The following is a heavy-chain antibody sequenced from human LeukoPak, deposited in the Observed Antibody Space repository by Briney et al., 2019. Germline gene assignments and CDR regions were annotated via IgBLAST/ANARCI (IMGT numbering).Heavy chain of an antibody. CDR2: IYYSGST. V-gene: IGHV4-39*01. CDR3: ASSYYYDSSGDRFQH. CDR1: GGSISSSSYY. J-gene: IGHJ1*01. D-gene: IGHD3-22*01. Sequence: SETLSLTCTVSGGSISSSSYYWGWIRQPPGKGLEWIGSIYYSGSTYYNPSLKSRVTIFVDTSKNQFSLKLSSVTAADTAVYYCASSYYYDSSGDRFQHWGQGTLVTVSS.